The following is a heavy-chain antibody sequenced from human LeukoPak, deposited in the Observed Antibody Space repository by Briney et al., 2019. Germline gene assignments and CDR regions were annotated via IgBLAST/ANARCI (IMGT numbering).Heavy chain of an antibody. V-gene: IGHV3-23*01. J-gene: IGHJ6*02. CDR1: GFTFSSYA. Sequence: GGSLRLSCAASGFTFSSYAMSWVRQAPGKGLEWVSAISGSGGSTYYADSVKGRFTISRDNSKNTLYLQMNSLRAEDTAVYYCARDSSSWYRGYYYYYGMDVWGQGTTVTVSS. CDR3: ARDSSSWYRGYYYYYGMDV. CDR2: ISGSGGST. D-gene: IGHD6-13*01.